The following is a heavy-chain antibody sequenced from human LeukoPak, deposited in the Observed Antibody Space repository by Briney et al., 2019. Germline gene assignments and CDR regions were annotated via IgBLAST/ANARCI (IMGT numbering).Heavy chain of an antibody. D-gene: IGHD3-22*01. J-gene: IGHJ2*01. Sequence: SETLSLTCAVYGGSFSGYYWSWIRQPPGKGLEWIGEINHSGSTDYNPSLKSRVTISVDTSKNQFSLKLSSVTAADTAVYYCARDSRPAHYYDSSVQDWYFDLWGRGTLVTVSS. CDR2: INHSGST. CDR1: GGSFSGYY. V-gene: IGHV4-34*01. CDR3: ARDSRPAHYYDSSVQDWYFDL.